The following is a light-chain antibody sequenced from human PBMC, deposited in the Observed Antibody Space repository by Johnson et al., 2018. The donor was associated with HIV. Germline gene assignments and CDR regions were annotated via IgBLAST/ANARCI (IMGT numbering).Light chain of an antibody. CDR1: SSNIGNNY. CDR2: DNN. V-gene: IGLV1-51*01. Sequence: QSVLTQPPSVSAAPGQKVTISCSGSSSNIGNNYVSWYQQLPGTAPTLLIYDNNKRPSGIPDRFSGSKSGTSATLGITGLQTGDEAVYYCATWDTSLVAQYVFRSGTKVPVL. CDR3: ATWDTSLVAQYV. J-gene: IGLJ1*01.